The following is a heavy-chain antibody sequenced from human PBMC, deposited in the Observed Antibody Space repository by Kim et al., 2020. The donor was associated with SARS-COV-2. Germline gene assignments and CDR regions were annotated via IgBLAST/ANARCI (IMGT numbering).Heavy chain of an antibody. CDR3: ARGGRDAYFDY. J-gene: IGHJ4*02. Sequence: TNYNPSLKIRVTISVDTSKNQFSLKLSSVTAADTAVYYCARGGRDAYFDYWGQGTLVTVSS. V-gene: IGHV4-59*09. CDR2: T. D-gene: IGHD1-26*01.